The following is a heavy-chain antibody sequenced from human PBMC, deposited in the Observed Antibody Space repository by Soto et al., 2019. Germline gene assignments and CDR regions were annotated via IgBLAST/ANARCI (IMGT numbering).Heavy chain of an antibody. J-gene: IGHJ3*02. Sequence: QVQLQESGPGLVKPSETLSHNCAFSGGSISSYYWSWIRQPPGKGLEWIGYIFGSGNTNYNPSLNSRVIISMDTSQNQLSLKLTSVTAADTAVYYCARPHGGPYAFDIWGRGTMVTVSS. V-gene: IGHV4-59*01. CDR3: ARPHGGPYAFDI. CDR2: IFGSGNT. CDR1: GGSISSYY. D-gene: IGHD3-10*01.